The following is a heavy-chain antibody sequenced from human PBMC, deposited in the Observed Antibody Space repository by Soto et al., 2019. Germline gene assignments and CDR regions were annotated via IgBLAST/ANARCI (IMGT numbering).Heavy chain of an antibody. CDR1: GFTFSSYS. J-gene: IGHJ4*02. Sequence: GGSLRLSCAASGFTFSSYSMNWVRQAPGKGLEWVSYISSSSSTIYYADSVKGRFTISRDNAKNSLYLQMNSLRAEDTAVYYCARGITIFGVVINPLQQWGQGTLVTVSS. D-gene: IGHD3-3*01. CDR3: ARGITIFGVVINPLQQ. CDR2: ISSSSSTI. V-gene: IGHV3-48*01.